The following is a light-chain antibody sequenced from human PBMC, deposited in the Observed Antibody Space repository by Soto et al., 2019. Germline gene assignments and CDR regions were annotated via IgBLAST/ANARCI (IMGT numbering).Light chain of an antibody. Sequence: DIQMTQSPSSLSASVGDRVTITCQASQDISNDLNWYQQKPGKAPKLLIYDVSNLETGVPPRFSGRGSGTDSTLTITSMQPEDFATYYCQQSYSSLSFAGGTKVDIK. CDR2: DVS. CDR1: QDISND. CDR3: QQSYSSLS. V-gene: IGKV1-33*01. J-gene: IGKJ4*01.